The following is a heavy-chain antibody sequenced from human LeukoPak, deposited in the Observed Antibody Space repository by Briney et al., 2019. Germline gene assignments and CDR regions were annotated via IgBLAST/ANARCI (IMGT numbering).Heavy chain of an antibody. CDR3: ARDGSYYDFWSGYYTSWELDY. D-gene: IGHD3-3*01. Sequence: PGGSLRLSCAASGFTFSSYWMSWVRQAPGKGLEWVANIKQDGSEKYYVDSVKGRFTISRDNAKNSLYLQMNSLRAEDTAAYYCARDGSYYDFWSGYYTSWELDYWGQGTLVTVSS. J-gene: IGHJ4*02. V-gene: IGHV3-7*01. CDR2: IKQDGSEK. CDR1: GFTFSSYW.